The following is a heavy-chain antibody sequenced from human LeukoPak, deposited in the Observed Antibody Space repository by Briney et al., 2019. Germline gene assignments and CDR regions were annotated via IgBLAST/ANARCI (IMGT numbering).Heavy chain of an antibody. Sequence: GGSLRLSCAASGFTFNSYEMSRVRQAPGRGLEWVSYISSSGNTIYYADSVRGRFTISRDNAKNSLYLQMNSLRVEDTAVYFCARGPYDFWGQGTLVTVSS. J-gene: IGHJ4*02. CDR1: GFTFNSYE. CDR2: ISSSGNTI. V-gene: IGHV3-48*03. CDR3: ARGPYDF.